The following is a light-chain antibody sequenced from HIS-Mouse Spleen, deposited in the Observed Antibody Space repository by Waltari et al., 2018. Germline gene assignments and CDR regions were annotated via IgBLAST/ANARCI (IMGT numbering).Light chain of an antibody. Sequence: EIVLTQSPATLSLSPWERATLSCGASQSVSSSYLAWYQQKPGLAPRLLIYDASSRATGIPDRFSGSGSGTDFTLTISRLEPEDFAVYYCQQYGSSPPVTFGGGTKVEIK. CDR2: DAS. CDR3: QQYGSSPPVT. CDR1: QSVSSSY. V-gene: IGKV3D-20*01. J-gene: IGKJ4*01.